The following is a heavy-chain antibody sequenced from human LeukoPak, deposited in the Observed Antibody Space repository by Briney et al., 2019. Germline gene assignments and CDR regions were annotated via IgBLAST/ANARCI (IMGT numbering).Heavy chain of an antibody. Sequence: GGSLRLSCAASGFTFDDYGMSWVRQAPGKGLEWVSGINWNGGSTGYADSVKGRFTISRDNAKNSLYLQMNSLRAEDTALHYCARDQSYYDSSGYYYPYWGQGTLVTVSS. V-gene: IGHV3-20*04. D-gene: IGHD3-22*01. J-gene: IGHJ4*02. CDR2: INWNGGST. CDR1: GFTFDDYG. CDR3: ARDQSYYDSSGYYYPY.